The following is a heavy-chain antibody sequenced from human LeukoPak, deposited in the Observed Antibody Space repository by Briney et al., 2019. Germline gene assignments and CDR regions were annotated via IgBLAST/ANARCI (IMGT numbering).Heavy chain of an antibody. V-gene: IGHV5-51*01. D-gene: IGHD5-18*01. CDR3: ARMSTSSYSI. CDR2: IYPGDSDT. J-gene: IGHJ3*02. CDR1: GYSFTSNW. Sequence: PGESLKISCKGSGYSFTSNWIGWARQMPGKGLEWMGTIYPGDSDTTYSPSFQGQVSMSVDKSIDTAVLHWSSLKASHTAMYYCARMSTSSYSIWGQGTMVTVSS.